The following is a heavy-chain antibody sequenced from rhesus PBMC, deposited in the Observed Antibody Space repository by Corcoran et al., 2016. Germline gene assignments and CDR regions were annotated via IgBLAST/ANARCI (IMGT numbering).Heavy chain of an antibody. D-gene: IGHD2-21*01. CDR2: IRTSRRTH. CDR3: PRKLEYCLGSGCYGLVFGY. V-gene: IGHV4-165*02. CDR1: GGSISGYF. Sequence: QVQLQESGPGLVKPSETLSLTCAVSGGSISGYFWNLIRLPPGKGVEWSGYIRTSRRTHYANPPLMGRVACSTYTTKIHFCRRLGLLTAADTAVYSWPRKLEYCLGSGCYGLVFGYWGQGVLVTVSS. J-gene: IGHJ4*01.